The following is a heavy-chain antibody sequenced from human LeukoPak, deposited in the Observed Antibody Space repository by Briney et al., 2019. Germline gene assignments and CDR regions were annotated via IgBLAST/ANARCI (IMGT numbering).Heavy chain of an antibody. D-gene: IGHD3-10*01. Sequence: SVKVSCKASGGTFSSYAISWVRQAPGQGLEWMGGIIPIFGTANYAQKFQGRVTITADESTSTAYMELSSLRSEDTAVYYCARGEITMVRGATINPYYGMDVWGKGTTVTVST. CDR3: ARGEITMVRGATINPYYGMDV. V-gene: IGHV1-69*13. CDR2: IIPIFGTA. J-gene: IGHJ6*04. CDR1: GGTFSSYA.